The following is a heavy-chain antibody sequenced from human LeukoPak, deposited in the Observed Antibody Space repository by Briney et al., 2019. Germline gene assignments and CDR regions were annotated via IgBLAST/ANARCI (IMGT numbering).Heavy chain of an antibody. CDR3: ARDPPFHYYDSSGPDY. J-gene: IGHJ4*02. Sequence: SVKVSCKASGYTFTSYDINWVRQATGQGLEWMGGIIPIFGTANYAQKFQGRVTITADESTSTAYMELSSLRSEDTAVYYCARDPPFHYYDSSGPDYWGQGTLVTVSS. CDR1: GYTFTSYD. V-gene: IGHV1-69*13. D-gene: IGHD3-22*01. CDR2: IIPIFGTA.